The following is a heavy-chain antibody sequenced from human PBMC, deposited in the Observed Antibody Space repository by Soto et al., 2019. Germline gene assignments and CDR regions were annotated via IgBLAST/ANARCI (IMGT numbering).Heavy chain of an antibody. J-gene: IGHJ4*02. Sequence: SETLSLTCSVSGGSISSSSYYWGWIRQPPGKGLEWIGSIYYSGSTYYNPSLKSRVTISVDTSKNQFSLKLSSVTAADTAVYYCARILRGTFDYWGQGTLVTVSS. CDR1: GGSISSSSYY. CDR2: IYYSGST. D-gene: IGHD1-26*01. V-gene: IGHV4-39*01. CDR3: ARILRGTFDY.